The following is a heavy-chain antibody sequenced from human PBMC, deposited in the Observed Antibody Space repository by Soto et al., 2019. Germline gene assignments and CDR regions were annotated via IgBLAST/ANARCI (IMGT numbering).Heavy chain of an antibody. CDR2: ISNSGNTI. Sequence: EVQLVESGGGLVQPGRSLRLSCAASGFTFDDYAMHWVRQAPGKGLEWLSYISNSGNTIYYADSVKGRFTISRDSAKNSLFLQMHSLRAEDTAVYYCARIGDCGGDCYAFDIWGQGTMVSVS. CDR3: ARIGDCGGDCYAFDI. CDR1: GFTFDDYA. J-gene: IGHJ3*02. V-gene: IGHV3-48*03. D-gene: IGHD2-21*02.